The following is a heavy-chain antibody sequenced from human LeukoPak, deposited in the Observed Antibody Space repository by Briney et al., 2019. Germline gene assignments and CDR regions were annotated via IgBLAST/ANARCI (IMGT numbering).Heavy chain of an antibody. D-gene: IGHD4-23*01. V-gene: IGHV4-38-2*01. Sequence: SETLSLTCSVSGYSISTGYYWGWVRQPPGRGLECIGIMYHSGTAYYNPSLKSRVTISIDTSKNQFSLRLSSVTAADTAVYYCARFYGGNSNYFDYWAQGTRVTASS. J-gene: IGHJ4*02. CDR2: MYHSGTA. CDR3: ARFYGGNSNYFDY. CDR1: GYSISTGYY.